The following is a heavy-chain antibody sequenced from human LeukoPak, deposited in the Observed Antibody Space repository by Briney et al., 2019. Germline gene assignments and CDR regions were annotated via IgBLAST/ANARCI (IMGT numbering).Heavy chain of an antibody. CDR1: GYSFTSYW. J-gene: IGHJ4*02. D-gene: IGHD2-2*03. CDR2: IYPGDSDT. CDR3: ARRPGYCSSTSCYSY. V-gene: IGHV5-51*01. Sequence: GESLKIPCKGSGYSFTSYWIGWVRQMPGRGLEWMGIIYPGDSDTRYSPSFQGQVTISADKSISTAYLQWSSLKASDTAMYYCARRPGYCSSTSCYSYWGQGTLVTVSS.